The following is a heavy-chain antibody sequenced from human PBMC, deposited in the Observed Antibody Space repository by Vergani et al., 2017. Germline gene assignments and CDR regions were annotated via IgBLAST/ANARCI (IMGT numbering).Heavy chain of an antibody. D-gene: IGHD6-13*01. CDR3: AREAFSYSSSWQNDY. J-gene: IGHJ4*02. V-gene: IGHV1-18*01. CDR2: ISAYNGNT. CDR1: GYTFTSYG. Sequence: QVQLVQSGAEVKKPGASVKVSCKASGYTFTSYGISWVRQAPGQGREWMGWISAYNGNTNYAQKLQGRVTMTTDTSTSTAYMELRSLRSDDTAVYYCAREAFSYSSSWQNDYWGQGTLVTVSS.